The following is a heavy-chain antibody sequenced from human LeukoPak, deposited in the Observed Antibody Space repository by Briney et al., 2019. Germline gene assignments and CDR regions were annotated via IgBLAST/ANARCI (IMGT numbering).Heavy chain of an antibody. Sequence: GGSLRLSCAASGFTFSSYWIHWVRQAPGKGLVWVSIINSDGSTTNYADSVKGRFTISRDNAKNTLYLQLNSLRPEDTAIYYCARDYSSWFDYWGQGSLVTVSS. J-gene: IGHJ4*02. CDR3: ARDYSSWFDY. CDR2: INSDGSTT. CDR1: GFTFSSYW. D-gene: IGHD6-6*01. V-gene: IGHV3-74*01.